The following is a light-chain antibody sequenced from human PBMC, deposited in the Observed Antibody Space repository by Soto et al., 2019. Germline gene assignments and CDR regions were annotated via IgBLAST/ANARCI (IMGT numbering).Light chain of an antibody. CDR2: EVS. Sequence: SALTQPASVSGSPGQSITISCTGTSSDVGGSKYVSWYQHHPGKAPKLMIYEVSNRPSGVSNRFSGSKSGNTASLTISGLQAEDEADYYCSSYTTSSTEVFGTGTKLTVL. CDR1: SSDVGGSKY. CDR3: SSYTTSSTEV. V-gene: IGLV2-14*01. J-gene: IGLJ1*01.